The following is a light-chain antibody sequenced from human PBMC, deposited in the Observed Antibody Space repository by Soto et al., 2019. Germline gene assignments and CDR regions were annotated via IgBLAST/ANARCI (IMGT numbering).Light chain of an antibody. CDR3: QQYKNWPPLA. Sequence: EIVMTQFPATLSVSPGERATLSCRASQSVSSNLAWYQQKPGQAPRLLIYGASTRATGIPARFSGSGSGTEFTLTIRSLQSEDWAGYYCQQYKNWPPLAFGGGNKLEIK. V-gene: IGKV3-15*01. J-gene: IGKJ4*02. CDR1: QSVSSN. CDR2: GAS.